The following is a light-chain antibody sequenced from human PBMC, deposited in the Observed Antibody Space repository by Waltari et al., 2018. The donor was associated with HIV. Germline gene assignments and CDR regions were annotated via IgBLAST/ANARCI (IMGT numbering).Light chain of an antibody. CDR3: AAWDVSLIWV. CDR2: SNN. CDR1: SSNIGSNT. Sequence: QSVLTQPPSASGTPGQRVTISCSGSSSNIGSNTVNWYQQLPGTAPKLLSYSNNQRPSGVPDRFSGSKSGTSASLAISGLQSEDEADYYCAAWDVSLIWVFGGGTKLTVL. V-gene: IGLV1-44*01. J-gene: IGLJ3*02.